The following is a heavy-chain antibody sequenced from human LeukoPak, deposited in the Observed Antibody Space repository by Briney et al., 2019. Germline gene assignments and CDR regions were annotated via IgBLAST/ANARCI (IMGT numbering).Heavy chain of an antibody. V-gene: IGHV3-23*01. Sequence: GGSLRLSCAASGFTFSSYAMSWVRQAPGKGLEWVSAISGSGGSTYYADSVKGRFTISRDNSKNTLYLQMNSLRAEDTAVYYCAKDPTSQWLVLVGAWYFDYWGQGTLVTVSS. CDR2: ISGSGGST. J-gene: IGHJ4*02. CDR3: AKDPTSQWLVLVGAWYFDY. D-gene: IGHD6-19*01. CDR1: GFTFSSYA.